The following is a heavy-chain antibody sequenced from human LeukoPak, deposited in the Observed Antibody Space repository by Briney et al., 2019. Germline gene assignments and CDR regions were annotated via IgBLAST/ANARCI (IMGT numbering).Heavy chain of an antibody. D-gene: IGHD6-19*01. V-gene: IGHV3-30*18. CDR2: ISYDGYNK. J-gene: IGHJ4*02. Sequence: PGGSLRLSCAASGFTFSNYAMHWVRQAPGKGLEWVTLISYDGYNKYYADSVKGRFTISRDNSKNTLYMQMNSLRADDTAVYYCAKAGGSGSFDSWGQGTLVTVSS. CDR1: GFTFSNYA. CDR3: AKAGGSGSFDS.